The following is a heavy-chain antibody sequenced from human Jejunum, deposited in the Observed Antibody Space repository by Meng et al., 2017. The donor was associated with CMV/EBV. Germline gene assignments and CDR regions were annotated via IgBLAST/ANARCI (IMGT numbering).Heavy chain of an antibody. Sequence: QGSGPGLVKSSETLSLPCFVSAGPISGYYWSWIRQPAGKGLEWIGRIYTSGSTHYNPSLKSRLTMSVDLAKNQISLKLSSVTAADTAVYYCARESGSYYWFDPWGQGTLVTVSS. D-gene: IGHD1-26*01. CDR3: ARESGSYYWFDP. CDR2: IYTSGST. CDR1: AGPISGYY. V-gene: IGHV4-4*07. J-gene: IGHJ5*02.